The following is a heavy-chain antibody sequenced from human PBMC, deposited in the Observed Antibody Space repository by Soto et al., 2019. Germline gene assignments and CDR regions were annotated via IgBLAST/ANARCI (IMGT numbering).Heavy chain of an antibody. D-gene: IGHD2-2*01. CDR2: INPSGGST. CDR3: ARVAYCSSTSCYAHAFDI. J-gene: IGHJ3*02. CDR1: GYTFTSYY. Sequence: ASVKVSCKASGYTFTSYYMHWVRQAPGQGLEWMGIINPSGGSTSYAQKFQGRVTMTRDTSTSTAYRELSRLRSDDTAVYYCARVAYCSSTSCYAHAFDIWGQGTMVTVSS. V-gene: IGHV1-46*01.